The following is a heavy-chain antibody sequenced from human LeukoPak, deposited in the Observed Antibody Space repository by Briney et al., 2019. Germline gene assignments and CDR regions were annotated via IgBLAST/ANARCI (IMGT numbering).Heavy chain of an antibody. V-gene: IGHV4-31*03. CDR1: GGSISSGGYY. D-gene: IGHD6-13*01. J-gene: IGHJ2*01. CDR3: ARTLRQLDAYWYFDL. CDR2: IYYSGST. Sequence: SQTLSLTCTVSGGSISSGGYYWSWIRQHPGKGLEWIGYIYYSGSTYYNPSLKSRVTISVDTSKNQFSLKLSSVTAADTAVYYCARTLRQLDAYWYFDLWGRGTLVTVSS.